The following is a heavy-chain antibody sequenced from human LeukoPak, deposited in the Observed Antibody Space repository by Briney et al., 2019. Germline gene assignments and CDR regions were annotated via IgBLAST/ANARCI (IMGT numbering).Heavy chain of an antibody. D-gene: IGHD3-3*01. CDR2: ISHSGST. V-gene: IGHV4-38-2*02. J-gene: IGHJ4*02. CDR3: ARQTGSGMFILP. Sequence: SETLSLTCTVSGYSISSGYYWGWIRPPPGKGLKWIGSISHSGSTYYNPSLKSRVTISVDTSKNQFSLKLSSLTAADTAVYCARQTGSGMFILPGGQGTLVTVSS. CDR1: GYSISSGYY.